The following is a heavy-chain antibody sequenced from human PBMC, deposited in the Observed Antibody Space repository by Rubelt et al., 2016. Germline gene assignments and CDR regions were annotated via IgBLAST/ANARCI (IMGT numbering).Heavy chain of an antibody. CDR3: ARATYYYGSGGLDY. CDR1: GGSISSGGYY. J-gene: IGHJ4*02. V-gene: IGHV4-31*03. CDR2: IYYSGST. Sequence: QLQLQESGPGLVKPSETLSLTCTVSGGSISSGGYYWSWIRQHPGKGLEWIGYIYYSGSTYYNPALKRRVTISVDTSKNQFSLKLSAVTAADTAVYDCARATYYYGSGGLDYWGQGTLVTVSS. D-gene: IGHD3-10*01.